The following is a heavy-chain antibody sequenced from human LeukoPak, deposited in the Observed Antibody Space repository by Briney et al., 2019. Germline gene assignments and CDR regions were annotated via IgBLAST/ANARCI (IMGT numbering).Heavy chain of an antibody. D-gene: IGHD4-17*01. CDR2: ISSSSRTI. J-gene: IGHJ4*02. CDR3: ARQSGTMVTTRFDY. CDR1: GFTFSDYY. V-gene: IGHV3-48*01. Sequence: GGSLRLSCAASGFTFSDYYMNWVRQAPGKGLEWVSYISSSSRTIYYADSVKGRFTIFRDNAKNSLYLQMNSLRAEDTAIYYCARQSGTMVTTRFDYWGQGTLVTVSS.